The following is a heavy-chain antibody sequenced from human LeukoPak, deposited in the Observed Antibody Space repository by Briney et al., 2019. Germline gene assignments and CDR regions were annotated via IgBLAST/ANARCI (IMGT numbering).Heavy chain of an antibody. V-gene: IGHV4-39*07. J-gene: IGHJ5*02. Sequence: PSETLSLTCTVSGGSISSSSYYWGWIRQPPGKGLEWIGSIYYSGSTYYNPSLKSRVTISVDTSKNQFSLKLSSVTAADTAVYYCARSGSYAYNWFDPWGQGTLVTVSS. CDR1: GGSISSSSYY. CDR3: ARSGSYAYNWFDP. CDR2: IYYSGST. D-gene: IGHD1-26*01.